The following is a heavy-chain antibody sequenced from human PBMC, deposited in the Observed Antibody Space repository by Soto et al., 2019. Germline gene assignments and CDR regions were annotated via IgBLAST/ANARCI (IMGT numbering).Heavy chain of an antibody. V-gene: IGHV1-2*02. CDR3: ARDMHRRRSLYSYYGMEV. CDR1: GYTFTGDY. Sequence: ASVNCSVNASGYTFTGDYMHWVRQAPGQVLDCIGWINHNSGGTNYAKNFQGRVTMTRDTSISTAYMELSRLRSDDTAVYYCARDMHRRRSLYSYYGMEVWGQGTTVTVSS. CDR2: INHNSGGT. J-gene: IGHJ6*02. D-gene: IGHD2-2*01.